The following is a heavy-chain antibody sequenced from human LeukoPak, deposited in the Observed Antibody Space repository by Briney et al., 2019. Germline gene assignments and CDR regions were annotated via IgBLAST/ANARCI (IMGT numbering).Heavy chain of an antibody. J-gene: IGHJ4*02. CDR2: IIPIFGTA. V-gene: IGHV1-69*13. Sequence: ASVKVSCKASGGTFSSYAISWVRQAPGQGLEWMGGIIPIFGTANYAQKFQGRVTITADESTSTAYMELSSLRSEDTAVHYCASSIVVVPAATFDYWGQGTLVTVSS. CDR3: ASSIVVVPAATFDY. CDR1: GGTFSSYA. D-gene: IGHD2-2*01.